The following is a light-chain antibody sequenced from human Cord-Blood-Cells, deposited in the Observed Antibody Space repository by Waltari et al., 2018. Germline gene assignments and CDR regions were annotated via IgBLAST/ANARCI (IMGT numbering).Light chain of an antibody. CDR1: SSDVGGYNY. CDR3: SSYAGSNNLV. Sequence: QSALTPPPSASGSPGQSVTISCTGTSSDVGGYNYVSWYQQHPGKAPKLMIYEFSKRPSGVPDRFSGSKSGHTASLTVSGLQAEDEADYYCSSYAGSNNLVFGGGTKLTVL. V-gene: IGLV2-8*01. J-gene: IGLJ2*01. CDR2: EFS.